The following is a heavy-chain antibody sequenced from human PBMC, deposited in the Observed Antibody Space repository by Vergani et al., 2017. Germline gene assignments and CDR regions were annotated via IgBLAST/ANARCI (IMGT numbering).Heavy chain of an antibody. V-gene: IGHV1-2*02. CDR1: GYTFTGYY. Sequence: QVQLVQSGAEVKKPGASVKVSCKASGYTFTGYYMHWVRQAPGQGLEWMGWINPNSGGTNYAQKFLGRVTMTRDTSISTAYMELSRLRSDDTAVYYCARVSHGDYVNDAFDIWGQGTMVTVSS. CDR2: INPNSGGT. J-gene: IGHJ3*02. CDR3: ARVSHGDYVNDAFDI. D-gene: IGHD4-17*01.